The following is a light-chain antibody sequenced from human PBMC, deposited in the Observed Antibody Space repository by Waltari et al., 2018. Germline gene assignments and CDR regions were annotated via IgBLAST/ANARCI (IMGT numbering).Light chain of an antibody. J-gene: IGKJ2*01. V-gene: IGKV3-15*01. CDR3: QQYNTWPPYT. CDR1: QSVSSN. Sequence: EIVMTQSPATLSVSPGERATLSCRASQSVSSNLAWYQQKPGQAPRLLIYGASTRATGIPVSFSGSGSGTEFTLTISSLQSEDFAGYYCQQYNTWPPYTFGQGTKLEIK. CDR2: GAS.